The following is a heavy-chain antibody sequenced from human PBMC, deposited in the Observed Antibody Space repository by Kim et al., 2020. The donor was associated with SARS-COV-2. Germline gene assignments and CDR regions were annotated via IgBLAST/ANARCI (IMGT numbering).Heavy chain of an antibody. D-gene: IGHD2-2*01. V-gene: IGHV5-10-1*01. Sequence: GESLKISCKGSGYSFTSYWISWVRQMPGKGLEWMGRIDPSDSYTNYSPSFQGHVTISADKSISTAYLQWSSLKASDTAMYYCARLMGPRYCSSTSCYENYYYGMDVWGQGTTVTVSS. CDR2: IDPSDSYT. CDR1: GYSFTSYW. J-gene: IGHJ6*02. CDR3: ARLMGPRYCSSTSCYENYYYGMDV.